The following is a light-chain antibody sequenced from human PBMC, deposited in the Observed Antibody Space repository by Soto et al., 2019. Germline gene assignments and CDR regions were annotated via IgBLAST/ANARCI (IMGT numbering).Light chain of an antibody. Sequence: SVLTQPASVSWSPGQSITISCTGTNSDVGGYEYVSCYQIHPGKASKLMVFEVSNRPSVLSYRFSGSKSGNTASLTISGLQAEDEADYFCSSYSISTAYLFGTGTKVTVL. J-gene: IGLJ1*01. CDR3: SSYSISTAYL. CDR2: EVS. CDR1: NSDVGGYEY. V-gene: IGLV2-14*01.